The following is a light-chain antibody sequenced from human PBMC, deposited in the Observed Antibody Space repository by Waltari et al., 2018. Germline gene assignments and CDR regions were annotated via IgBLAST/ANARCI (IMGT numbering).Light chain of an antibody. CDR1: QNIGNF. CDR3: QQSYRPPLT. V-gene: IGKV1-39*01. CDR2: AAS. Sequence: DIQMTQSPSSLSASVGDRVPITCRASQNIGNFLNWYQQTPGTAPNLLIFAASSLQPGAPSRFSGSGSGSDFTLTISTLQPEDFAAYYCQQSYRPPLTFGGGTRVEI. J-gene: IGKJ4*01.